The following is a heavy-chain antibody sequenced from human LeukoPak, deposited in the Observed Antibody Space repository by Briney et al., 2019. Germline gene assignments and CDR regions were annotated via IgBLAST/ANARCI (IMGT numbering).Heavy chain of an antibody. J-gene: IGHJ3*02. V-gene: IGHV4-34*01. D-gene: IGHD2-2*01. CDR3: ARGRGYCSSTSCPLDRDTFDI. CDR2: INHSGST. CDR1: GGSFSGYY. Sequence: KPSETLSLTCTVYGGSFSGYYWSWIRQPPGKGLEWIGEINHSGSTNYNPSLKSRVTISVDTSKNQFSLKLSSVTAADTAVYYCARGRGYCSSTSCPLDRDTFDIWGQGTMVTVSS.